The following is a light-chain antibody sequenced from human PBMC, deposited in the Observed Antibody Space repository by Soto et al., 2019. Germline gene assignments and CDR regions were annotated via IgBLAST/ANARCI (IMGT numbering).Light chain of an antibody. V-gene: IGLV1-40*01. CDR1: SSNIGAGYP. CDR2: G. CDR3: QSYDSSLSRRGV. J-gene: IGLJ3*02. Sequence: QSVLTQPPSVSGAPGQRVTVSCTGSSSNIGAGYPVHWYQQLPGTAPKLLVAGNRPSGVPDRFSVSKSGASASLAITGLQAEDEADYYCQSYDSSLSRRGVFGGGTKLTVL.